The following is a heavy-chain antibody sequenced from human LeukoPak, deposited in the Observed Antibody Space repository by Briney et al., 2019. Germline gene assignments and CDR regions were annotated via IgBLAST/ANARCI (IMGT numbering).Heavy chain of an antibody. CDR2: IRSKTYGGTG. Sequence: DSPVNWFRQAPGKGLEWVGFIRSKTYGGTGEYAASVKGRFTISRDDSKSIAHLQMNSLKTVDTAVYYCTRSESGTYKGGFDFWGQGTLVTVSS. CDR3: TRSESGTYKGGFDF. J-gene: IGHJ4*02. D-gene: IGHD1-26*01. V-gene: IGHV3-49*03. CDR1: DSP.